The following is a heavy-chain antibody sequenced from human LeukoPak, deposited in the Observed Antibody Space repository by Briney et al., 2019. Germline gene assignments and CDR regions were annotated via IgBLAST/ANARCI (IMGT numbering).Heavy chain of an antibody. D-gene: IGHD1-26*01. V-gene: IGHV1-2*06. CDR3: ARDATSEWELLN. CDR2: INPNSGGT. J-gene: IGHJ4*02. Sequence: GASVKVSCKASGYTLTAYYIHWVRQAPGQGLEWMGRINPNSGGTNYAQKFQGRVTMTRDTSISTAYMELSRLTSDDTAVYYCARDATSEWELLNWGQGTLVTVSS. CDR1: GYTLTAYY.